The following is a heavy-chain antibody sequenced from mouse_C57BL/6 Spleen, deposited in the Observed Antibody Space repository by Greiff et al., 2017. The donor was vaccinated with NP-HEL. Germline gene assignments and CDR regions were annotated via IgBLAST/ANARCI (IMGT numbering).Heavy chain of an antibody. D-gene: IGHD4-1*01. V-gene: IGHV5-9-1*02. J-gene: IGHJ2*01. CDR2: ISSGGDYI. Sequence: EVKVVESGEGLVKPGGSLKLSCAASGFTFSSYAMSWVRQTPEKRLEWVAYISSGGDYIYYADTVKGRFTISRDNARNTLYLQMSSLKSEDTAMYYCTRGWDGFDYWGQGTTLTVSS. CDR3: TRGWDGFDY. CDR1: GFTFSSYA.